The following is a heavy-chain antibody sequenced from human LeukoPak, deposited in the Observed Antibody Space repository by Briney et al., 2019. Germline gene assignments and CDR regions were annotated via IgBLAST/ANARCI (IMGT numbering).Heavy chain of an antibody. J-gene: IGHJ5*02. CDR3: ARAISLSSSGWYEWFDP. Sequence: GASVKVSCKASGYTFTSYYMHWVRQAPGQGLEWMGIINPSGGSTSYAQKFQGRVTMTRDMSTSTVYMELSSLRSEDTAVYYCARAISLSSSGWYEWFDPWGQGTLVTVSS. D-gene: IGHD6-19*01. CDR2: INPSGGST. CDR1: GYTFTSYY. V-gene: IGHV1-46*01.